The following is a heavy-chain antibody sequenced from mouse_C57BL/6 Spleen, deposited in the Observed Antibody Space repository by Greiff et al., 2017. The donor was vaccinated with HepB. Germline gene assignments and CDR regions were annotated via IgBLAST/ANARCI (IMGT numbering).Heavy chain of an antibody. Sequence: DVKLVESGGDLVKPGGSLKLSCAASGFTFSSYGMSWVRQTPDKRLEWVATISSGGSYTYYPDSVKGRFTISRDNAKNTLYLQMSSLKSEDTAMYYCARHKDDGYYGWFAYWGQGTLVTVSA. J-gene: IGHJ3*01. V-gene: IGHV5-6*02. D-gene: IGHD2-3*01. CDR2: ISSGGSYT. CDR1: GFTFSSYG. CDR3: ARHKDDGYYGWFAY.